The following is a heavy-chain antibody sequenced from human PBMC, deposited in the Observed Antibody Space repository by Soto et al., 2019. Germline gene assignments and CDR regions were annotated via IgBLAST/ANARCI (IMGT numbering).Heavy chain of an antibody. J-gene: IGHJ4*02. CDR2: IIPILGIA. CDR1: VGTFSSYT. CDR3: TRESYCSSTSCYDLTFFDY. Sequence: SVKVSCKASVGTFSSYTISWVRQAPGQGLEWMGRIIPILGIANYAQKFQGRVTITADKSTSTAYMELSSLRSEDTAVYYCTRESYCSSTSCYDLTFFDYWGQGTLVTVSS. D-gene: IGHD2-2*01. V-gene: IGHV1-69*04.